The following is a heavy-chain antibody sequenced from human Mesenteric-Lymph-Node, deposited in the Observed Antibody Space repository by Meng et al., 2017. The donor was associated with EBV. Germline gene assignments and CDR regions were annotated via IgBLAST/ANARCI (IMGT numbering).Heavy chain of an antibody. Sequence: LQLSCAGALSPAQTLSLACAGSGGSINSCSYSWSWIRQAPGKGLEWIWFIYHSGTTYLTPSLRSRVNLSVDTSKNQFSLNLRSVSAADTAIYYCARSAGGDYFDYWGQGTLVTVSS. D-gene: IGHD1-26*01. V-gene: IGHV4-30-2*01. CDR1: GGSINSCSYS. CDR2: IYHSGTT. CDR3: ARSAGGDYFDY. J-gene: IGHJ4*02.